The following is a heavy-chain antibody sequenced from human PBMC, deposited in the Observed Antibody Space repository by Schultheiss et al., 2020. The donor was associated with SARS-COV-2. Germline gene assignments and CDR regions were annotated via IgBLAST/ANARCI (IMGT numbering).Heavy chain of an antibody. D-gene: IGHD3-10*01. Sequence: SETLSLTCTVSGYSISSGYYWSWIRQPPGKGLEWIGEINHSGSTNYNPSLKSRVTISVDTSKNQFSLKLSSVTAADTAVYYCAREPYGSGTYYFDYWGQGTLVTVSS. V-gene: IGHV4-38-2*02. CDR2: INHSGST. CDR1: GYSISSGYY. CDR3: AREPYGSGTYYFDY. J-gene: IGHJ4*02.